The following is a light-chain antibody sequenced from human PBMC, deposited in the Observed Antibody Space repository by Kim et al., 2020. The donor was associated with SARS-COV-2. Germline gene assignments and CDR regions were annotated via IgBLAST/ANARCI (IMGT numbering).Light chain of an antibody. CDR2: EFI. V-gene: IGLV2-23*02. CDR1: SSDFGSYHL. J-gene: IGLJ3*02. CDR3: CSYAGSSTLV. Sequence: GHSITIACPGTSSDFGSYHLVSWYQQHPGKAPKLMFYEFIKRPSGVSNRFSGSKSCNTASLTISGLQAEDEADYYCCSYAGSSTLVFGGGTKLTVL.